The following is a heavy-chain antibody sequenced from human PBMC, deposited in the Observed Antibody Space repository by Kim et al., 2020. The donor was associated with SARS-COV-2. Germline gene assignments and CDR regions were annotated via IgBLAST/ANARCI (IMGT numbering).Heavy chain of an antibody. CDR3: ARGGIYVWGSYRYNPFDY. D-gene: IGHD3-16*02. J-gene: IGHJ4*01. CDR1: GGFFSGYY. Sequence: SETLSLTCAVYGGFFSGYYWSWIRQPPGKGLEWIGEINHSGSTNYNPSLKSRVTISVDTSKNQFSLKLSSVTAADTAVYYCARGGIYVWGSYRYNPFDY. V-gene: IGHV4-34*01. CDR2: INHSGST.